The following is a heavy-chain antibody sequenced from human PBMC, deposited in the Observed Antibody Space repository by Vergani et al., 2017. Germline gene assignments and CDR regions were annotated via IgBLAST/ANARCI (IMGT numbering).Heavy chain of an antibody. J-gene: IGHJ4*02. D-gene: IGHD5-24*01. CDR3: GGGSDNYN. V-gene: IGHV3-23*01. CDR2: IKNTGDST. Sequence: EVQLLQSGGAVVQPGGSLRLSCVASGFPFSSHALSWVRQGHGQGLEWVSSIKNTGDSTHYADTLQGRFTISRDNSKNTLYLQMNSLRIEDTAVYYCGGGSDNYNWGQGTLVTVSS. CDR1: GFPFSSHA.